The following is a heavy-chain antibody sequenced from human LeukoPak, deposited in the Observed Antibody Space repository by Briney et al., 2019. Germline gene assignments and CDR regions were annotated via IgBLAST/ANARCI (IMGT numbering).Heavy chain of an antibody. CDR3: ARDHEYDSSGYAFDI. V-gene: IGHV4-39*07. Sequence: SETLSLTCTVSGGSISSSSYYWGWIRQPPGKGLEWIGSIYYSGSTYYNPSLKSRVTISVDTSKNQFSLKLSSVTAADTAVYYCARDHEYDSSGYAFDIWGQGTMVTVSS. J-gene: IGHJ3*02. CDR1: GGSISSSSYY. CDR2: IYYSGST. D-gene: IGHD3-22*01.